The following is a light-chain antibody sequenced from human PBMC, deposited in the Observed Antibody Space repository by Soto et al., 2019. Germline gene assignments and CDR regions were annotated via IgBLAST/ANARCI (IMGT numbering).Light chain of an antibody. CDR2: DVS. Sequence: QSALTQPASVSGSPGQSITISCTGTSSDVGGYNYVSWYQQHPGKAPKLMIYDVSNRPSGVSNRFFGSKSGNTASLTISGLQAEDEADYYCSSYTSSSILVFGGGTKVTVL. J-gene: IGLJ3*02. CDR1: SSDVGGYNY. V-gene: IGLV2-14*01. CDR3: SSYTSSSILV.